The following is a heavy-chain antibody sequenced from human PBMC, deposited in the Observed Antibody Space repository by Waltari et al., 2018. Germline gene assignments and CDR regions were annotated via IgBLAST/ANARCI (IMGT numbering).Heavy chain of an antibody. D-gene: IGHD3-22*01. V-gene: IGHV3-72*01. CDR1: GFTFSDHY. CDR2: TRNKANSYTT. CDR3: ARGPSYYYDSSGYGI. Sequence: EVQLVESGGGLVQPGGSLRLSCAASGFTFSDHYMDWVRQAPGKGLEWVGRTRNKANSYTTEYAASVKGRFTISRDDSKNSLYLQMNSLKTEDTAVYYCARGPSYYYDSSGYGIWGQGTMVTVSS. J-gene: IGHJ3*02.